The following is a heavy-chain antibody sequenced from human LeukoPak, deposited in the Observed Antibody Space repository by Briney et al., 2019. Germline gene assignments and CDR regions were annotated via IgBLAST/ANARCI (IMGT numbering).Heavy chain of an antibody. V-gene: IGHV3-30*18. CDR3: AKVFSTGWANDVFDI. Sequence: PGGSLRLSCAASGFTFSTYGMHWVRQAPGKGLEWVAVISYDGGNYDGGNKYYADSVKGRFTISRDNSKNTLYLQMNSLRVEDTAVYYCAKVFSTGWANDVFDIWGQGTKVTVSS. D-gene: IGHD6-19*01. CDR2: ISYDGGNYDGGNK. CDR1: GFTFSTYG. J-gene: IGHJ3*02.